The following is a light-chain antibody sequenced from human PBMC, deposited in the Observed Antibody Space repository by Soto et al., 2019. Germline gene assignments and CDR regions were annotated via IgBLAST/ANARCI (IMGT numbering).Light chain of an antibody. CDR3: QQYDSLPRT. J-gene: IGKJ1*01. V-gene: IGKV1-33*01. Sequence: DIQMTQSPSSLSASVGDRVTITCQASQDTSNYLNWYQQKQGKAPKXLIYDASNLETGVPSRFSGSGSGTDFNLTISSLQPEDIETYYCQQYDSLPRTFGQGTKVDIK. CDR1: QDTSNY. CDR2: DAS.